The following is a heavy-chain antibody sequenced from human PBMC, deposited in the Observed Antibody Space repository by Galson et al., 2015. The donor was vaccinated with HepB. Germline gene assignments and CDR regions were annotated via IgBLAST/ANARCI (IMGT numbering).Heavy chain of an antibody. D-gene: IGHD2-2*01. V-gene: IGHV1-69*04. CDR2: IIPILGIA. CDR1: GGTFSSYA. J-gene: IGHJ6*03. Sequence: SVKVSCKASGGTFSSYAISWVRQAPGQGLEWMGRIIPILGIANYAQKFQGRVTITADKSTSTAYMELSSLRSEDTAVYYCARDIYCSSTSCYRFYYYYMDVWGKGTTVTVSS. CDR3: ARDIYCSSTSCYRFYYYYMDV.